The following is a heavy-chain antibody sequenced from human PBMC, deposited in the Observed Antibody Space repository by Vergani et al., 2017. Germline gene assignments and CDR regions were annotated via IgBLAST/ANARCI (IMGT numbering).Heavy chain of an antibody. CDR3: ARPDCSSTSGGNYYYGMDV. CDR2: ISYDGSNK. D-gene: IGHD2-2*01. V-gene: IGHV3-30-3*01. Sequence: QVQLVESGGGLVQPGRSLSLSCAASGFTFSSYPMPWVRQAPGKGLEWVAVISYDGSNKYYADSVKGRFTISRDNSKNTLYLQMNSLRAEDTAVYYCARPDCSSTSGGNYYYGMDVWGQGTTVTVSS. CDR1: GFTFSSYP. J-gene: IGHJ6*02.